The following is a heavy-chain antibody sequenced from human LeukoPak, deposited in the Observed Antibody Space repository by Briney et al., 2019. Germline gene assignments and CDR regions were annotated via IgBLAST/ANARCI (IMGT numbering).Heavy chain of an antibody. J-gene: IGHJ5*02. CDR1: GFTFSSYS. CDR3: ARVKRVAAAINWFDP. D-gene: IGHD6-13*01. V-gene: IGHV3-21*01. Sequence: GGSLRLSCAASGFTFSSYSMNWVRQAPGKGLEWVSSISSSSSYIYYADSVKGRFTISRDNAKNSLYLQMNSLRAEDTAVYYCARVKRVAAAINWFDPWGQGTLVTVSS. CDR2: ISSSSSYI.